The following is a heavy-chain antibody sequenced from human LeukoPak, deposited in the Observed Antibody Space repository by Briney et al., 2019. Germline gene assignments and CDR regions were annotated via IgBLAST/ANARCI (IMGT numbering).Heavy chain of an antibody. Sequence: PSETLSLTCVVSGYSISSGYYWGWIRQPPGKGLEWIGSIWHSGTTYYNPSLKSRVTISVDTSNNQFSLKLSSVTAADTAVFYCARLWGSRYYFDSWGQGTLVTVSS. CDR1: GYSISSGYY. CDR2: IWHSGTT. CDR3: ARLWGSRYYFDS. V-gene: IGHV4-38-2*01. D-gene: IGHD7-27*01. J-gene: IGHJ4*02.